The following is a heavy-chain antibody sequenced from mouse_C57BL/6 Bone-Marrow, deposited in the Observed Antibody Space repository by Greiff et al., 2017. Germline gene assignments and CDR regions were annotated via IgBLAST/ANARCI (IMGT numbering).Heavy chain of an antibody. CDR3: ARGDITAVVATNWYFDV. CDR2: ISNGGGST. D-gene: IGHD1-1*01. CDR1: GFTFSDYY. J-gene: IGHJ1*03. V-gene: IGHV5-12*01. Sequence: EVQGVESGGGLVQPGGSLKLSCAASGFTFSDYYMYWVRQTPEKRLEWVAYISNGGGSTYYPDTVKGRFTISRDNSKNTLYLQISRLKDEDTAMYYGARGDITAVVATNWYFDVWGTGTTVTVSS.